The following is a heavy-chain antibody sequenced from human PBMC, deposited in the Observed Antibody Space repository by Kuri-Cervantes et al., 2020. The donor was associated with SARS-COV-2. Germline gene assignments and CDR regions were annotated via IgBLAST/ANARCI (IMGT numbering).Heavy chain of an antibody. J-gene: IGHJ2*01. CDR1: GGSINPYY. V-gene: IGHV4-59*01. CDR3: ARGEYSSGWVYWYLDL. D-gene: IGHD6-19*01. Sequence: SGTLSLTCTVSGGSINPYYWNWLRLTPGKALEWIGYVHHTGTTNYSPSLKSRLTISLDTSKSQFSLELTSVTAADTALYYCARGEYSSGWVYWYLDLWGRGTLVTVSS. CDR2: VHHTGTT.